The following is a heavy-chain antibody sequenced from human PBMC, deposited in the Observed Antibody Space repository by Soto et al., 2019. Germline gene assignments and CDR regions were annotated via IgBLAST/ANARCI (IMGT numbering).Heavy chain of an antibody. CDR3: AREDTVATLRF. CDR1: GFTFSSYW. CDR2: IKGDGSGT. J-gene: IGHJ4*02. Sequence: EVQLVESGGGLVQPGGSLRLSCAASGFTFSSYWMSWVRQAPGKGLEWVANIKGDGSGTYYVDSMRGRFTISRDNAKNSLYLQMNTLRAEDTDVYFCAREDTVATLRFWGQGTLVTVSS. D-gene: IGHD2-21*02. V-gene: IGHV3-7*03.